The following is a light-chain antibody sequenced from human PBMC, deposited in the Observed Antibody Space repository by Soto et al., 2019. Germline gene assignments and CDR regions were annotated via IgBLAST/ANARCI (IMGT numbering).Light chain of an antibody. CDR3: LQQNSYPLT. J-gene: IGKJ4*02. Sequence: DIQMTQSPSSLSASVGDRVTITCRASQGMRNDLGWYQQNPGKAPKRLSYAASNLQSGVPSRFSGSGSGTEFTLAISGLQTEDCANDYLLQQNSYPLTFGGGTKVDIK. CDR1: QGMRND. V-gene: IGKV1-17*01. CDR2: AAS.